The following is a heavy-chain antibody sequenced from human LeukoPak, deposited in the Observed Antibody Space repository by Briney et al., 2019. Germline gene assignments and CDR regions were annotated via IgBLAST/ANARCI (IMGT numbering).Heavy chain of an antibody. D-gene: IGHD1-26*01. Sequence: TGRSLRLSCAASGFTFSSYSMNWVRQPPGRGLEWVSSITSSSSYTYYADSVKGRFTISRDNATNSLYLQMNSLRAEDTAVYYCARDPYSGSYGDYYYYYMDLWGQGTTVTISS. V-gene: IGHV3-21*01. CDR3: ARDPYSGSYGDYYYYYMDL. CDR1: GFTFSSYS. J-gene: IGHJ6*03. CDR2: ITSSSSYT.